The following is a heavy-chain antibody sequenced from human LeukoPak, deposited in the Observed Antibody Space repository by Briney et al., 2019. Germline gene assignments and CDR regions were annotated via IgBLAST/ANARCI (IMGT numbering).Heavy chain of an antibody. D-gene: IGHD3-22*01. V-gene: IGHV1-8*01. CDR3: ARGSYYDRSGSHNWFDP. CDR2: MNPNSGNT. CDR1: GYTFTSYD. Sequence: ASVKVSCKASGYTFTSYDINWVRQAPGQGLEWMGWMNPNSGNTGYAQKFQGRVTMTRNTSISTAYMELSSLRSEDTAVYYCARGSYYDRSGSHNWFDPWGQGTLVTVSS. J-gene: IGHJ5*02.